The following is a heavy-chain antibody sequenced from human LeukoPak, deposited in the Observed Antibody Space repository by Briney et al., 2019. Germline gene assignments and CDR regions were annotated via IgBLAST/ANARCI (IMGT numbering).Heavy chain of an antibody. CDR1: GGSISSYY. D-gene: IGHD3-22*01. J-gene: IGHJ6*02. V-gene: IGHV4-59*08. CDR3: ARLDSYYYYGMDV. CDR2: IYYSGST. Sequence: TSETLSLTCTVSGGSISSYYWSWIRQPPGKGLEWIGYIYYSGSTNYNPSLKSRVTISVDTSKNQFSLKLSSVTAADTAVYYCARLDSYYYYGMDVWGQGTTVTVSS.